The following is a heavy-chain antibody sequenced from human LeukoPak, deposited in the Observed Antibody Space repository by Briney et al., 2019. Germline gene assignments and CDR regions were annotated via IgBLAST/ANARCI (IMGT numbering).Heavy chain of an antibody. J-gene: IGHJ4*02. D-gene: IGHD5-12*01. V-gene: IGHV1-18*04. CDR3: ARAPLASGYADY. Sequence: ASVTVSCKASGYTFTSYGISWVRQAPGQGLEWMGWISAYNGNTNYAQNLQGRVTMTTDTSTSSAYVELRSLRSDDTAVYYCARAPLASGYADYWGQGTLVTVSS. CDR1: GYTFTSYG. CDR2: ISAYNGNT.